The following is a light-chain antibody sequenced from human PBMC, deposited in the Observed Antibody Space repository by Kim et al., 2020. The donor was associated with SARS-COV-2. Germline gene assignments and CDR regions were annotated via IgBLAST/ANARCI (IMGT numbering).Light chain of an antibody. CDR1: SSNIGAGYD. Sequence: QSVLTQPPSVSGAPGQRVTISCTGGSSNIGAGYDVHWYQQLPGAAPKLLICAKSNRPSGFPDRFFGSKSGTSASLAITRLQPEDEAVYHCQSYDSSLSTYVFGTGTQLTVL. V-gene: IGLV1-40*01. CDR3: QSYDSSLSTYV. J-gene: IGLJ1*01. CDR2: AKS.